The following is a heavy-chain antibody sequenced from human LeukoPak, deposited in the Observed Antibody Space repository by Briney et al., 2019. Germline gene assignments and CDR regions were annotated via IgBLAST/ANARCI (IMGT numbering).Heavy chain of an antibody. CDR1: GFTFSSYS. V-gene: IGHV3-48*02. J-gene: IGHJ4*02. CDR2: IGTSSSTI. CDR3: ARHDYGGNSGDS. Sequence: GGTLRLSCAASGFTFSSYSMNWVRQAPGKGLEWVSYIGTSSSTIYYADSVKGRFTISRDNAKNSLYLQMNSLRDEDTAVYYCARHDYGGNSGDSWGQGTLVTVSS. D-gene: IGHD4-23*01.